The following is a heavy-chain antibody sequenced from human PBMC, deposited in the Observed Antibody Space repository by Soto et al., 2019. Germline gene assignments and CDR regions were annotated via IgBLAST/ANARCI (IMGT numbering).Heavy chain of an antibody. Sequence: SETLSLTCSVSGDSISSRSFYWGWIRQPPGKGLEWIGSVYYSGSTYYSPSLKSRVTIAVDTSKNQFSLKLSSVTAADTAVYYCGRSRLTGYYMEDVWGKGTTVTVSS. CDR1: GDSISSRSFY. J-gene: IGHJ6*04. D-gene: IGHD3-9*01. CDR2: VYYSGST. V-gene: IGHV4-39*01. CDR3: GRSRLTGYYMEDV.